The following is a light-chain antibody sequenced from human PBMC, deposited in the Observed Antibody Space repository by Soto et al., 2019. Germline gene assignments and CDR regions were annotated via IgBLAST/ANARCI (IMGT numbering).Light chain of an antibody. CDR2: GAS. CDR3: QQYGSSPRT. CDR1: QSVSSN. V-gene: IGKV3-20*01. J-gene: IGKJ1*01. Sequence: IVITHSPDTLSVSPWESSTLSFRASQSVSSNLAWYQQKPGQAPRLLIYGASSRATGIPDRFSGSGSGTDFTLTISRLEPEDFAVYYCQQYGSSPRTFGQGTRWIS.